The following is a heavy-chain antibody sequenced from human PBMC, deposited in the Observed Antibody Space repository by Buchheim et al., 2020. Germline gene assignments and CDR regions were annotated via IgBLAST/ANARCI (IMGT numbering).Heavy chain of an antibody. CDR2: VNHSGST. J-gene: IGHJ4*02. CDR3: ASQWELMRIDY. Sequence: QVQLQQWGAGLLKPSETLSLTCAVYGGSFSGYYWCWICLPPGTGLELIWEVNHSGSTNYNPSLKSRVTISVDTSTNQFSFKLGSVTAPDTAVYYCASQWELMRIDYWGQGTL. D-gene: IGHD1-26*01. CDR1: GGSFSGYY. V-gene: IGHV4-34*01.